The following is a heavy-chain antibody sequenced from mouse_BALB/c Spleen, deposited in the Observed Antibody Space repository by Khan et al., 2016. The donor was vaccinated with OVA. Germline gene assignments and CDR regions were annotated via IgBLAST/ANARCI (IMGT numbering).Heavy chain of an antibody. J-gene: IGHJ1*01. CDR1: GYTFTNYG. Sequence: QIQLVQSGPELKKPGETVKISCKASGYTFTNYGMNWVKQAPGKGLKWMGWINTYTGEPTYTDDFKGRFAFSLETSASTAYLQINNLKNEDMSTYFCASGASYWYFDVWGAGTTVTVSS. CDR3: ASGASYWYFDV. V-gene: IGHV9-1*02. CDR2: INTYTGEP.